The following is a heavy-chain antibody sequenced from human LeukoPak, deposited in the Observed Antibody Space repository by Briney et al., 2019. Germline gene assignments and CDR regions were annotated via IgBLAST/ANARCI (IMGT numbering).Heavy chain of an antibody. CDR1: GFTFNNAW. J-gene: IGHJ4*02. Sequence: PGGSLRLSCAASGFTFNNAWMSWVRQAPGKGLEWVGRIKSKTDGGTIGYAAPVKGRFTISRDDSKDTLYLQMNSLKTEDTAVYYCSRYRYGSYYFDYWGQGTLVTVSS. CDR2: IKSKTDGGTI. V-gene: IGHV3-15*01. CDR3: SRYRYGSYYFDY. D-gene: IGHD5-18*01.